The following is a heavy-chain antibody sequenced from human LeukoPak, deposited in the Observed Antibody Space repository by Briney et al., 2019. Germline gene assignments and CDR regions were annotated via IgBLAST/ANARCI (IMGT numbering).Heavy chain of an antibody. D-gene: IGHD3-10*02. CDR3: AELGITMIGGV. CDR2: ISYDGSNK. J-gene: IGHJ6*04. V-gene: IGHV3-30*04. CDR1: GFTFSSYA. Sequence: GRSLRLSCAASGFTFSSYAFHWVRQAPGKGLEWVAVISYDGSNKHYADSVKGRFTISRDNSKNTVYLQMNSLRAEDTAVYYCAELGITMIGGVWGKGTTVTISS.